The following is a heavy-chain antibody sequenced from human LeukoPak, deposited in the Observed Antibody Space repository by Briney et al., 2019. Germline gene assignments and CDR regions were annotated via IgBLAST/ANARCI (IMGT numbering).Heavy chain of an antibody. CDR1: GFTFSSYG. Sequence: GGSLRLSCAASGFTFSSYGMPWVRQAPGKGLEWVAVIWYDGSNKYYADSVKGRFTISRDNAKNSLYLQMNSLRAEDTALYYCAKDSGQDTAMVHLYYFDYWGQGTLVTVSS. J-gene: IGHJ4*02. CDR2: IWYDGSNK. CDR3: AKDSGQDTAMVHLYYFDY. D-gene: IGHD5-18*01. V-gene: IGHV3-33*03.